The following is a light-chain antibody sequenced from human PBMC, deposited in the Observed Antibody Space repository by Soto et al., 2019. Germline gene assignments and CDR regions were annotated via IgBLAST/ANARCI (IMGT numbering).Light chain of an antibody. CDR1: SSDVGGYNY. V-gene: IGLV2-11*01. J-gene: IGLJ1*01. CDR2: DVS. CDR3: CSYAGSYYV. Sequence: QSALTQPRSVSGSPGQSVTISCTGTSSDVGGYNYVSWYQQHPGKAPQLMIYDVSKRPSGVPDRFSGSKSGNTASLTISELQTEDEADYYCCSYAGSYYVFGTGTKLTVL.